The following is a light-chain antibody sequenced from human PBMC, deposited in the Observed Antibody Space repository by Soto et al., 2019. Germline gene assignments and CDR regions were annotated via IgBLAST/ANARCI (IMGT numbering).Light chain of an antibody. Sequence: EIVLTQSPGTLSLSPGERLTLSCRASQSVSSSLAWYQHKPGQAPRLLIYGVSNRATGIPARFSGSGSGTDFTLTICSLEPEDFAVYYCQQHSNWFSWSFGQGTKVEIK. CDR3: QQHSNWFSWS. V-gene: IGKV3-11*01. J-gene: IGKJ1*01. CDR2: GVS. CDR1: QSVSSS.